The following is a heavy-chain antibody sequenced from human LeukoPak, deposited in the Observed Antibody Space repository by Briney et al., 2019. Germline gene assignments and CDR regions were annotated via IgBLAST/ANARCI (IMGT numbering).Heavy chain of an antibody. J-gene: IGHJ4*02. D-gene: IGHD5-12*01. CDR2: IIPIFGTA. Sequence: SVKVSCKASGGTFSSYAISWVRQAPGQGLEWMGGIIPIFGTANYAQKFQGRVTITADESTSTAYMELSSLRSEDTAVYYCARDGNIVANRAPYHFDYWGQGTLVTVSS. CDR3: ARDGNIVANRAPYHFDY. CDR1: GGTFSSYA. V-gene: IGHV1-69*13.